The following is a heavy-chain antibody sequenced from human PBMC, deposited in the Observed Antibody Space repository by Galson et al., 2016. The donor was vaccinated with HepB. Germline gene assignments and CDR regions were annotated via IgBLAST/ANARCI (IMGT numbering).Heavy chain of an antibody. V-gene: IGHV4-59*08. CDR3: TRRRRAFDI. Sequence: ETLSLTCDVSGDSIIPYYWSWIRQPPGKGLEWIGYVYYTGNTNYNPSFKSRVSISVDVSREQFSLRLTSVTAADTAMYFCTRRRRAFDIWGQGAMVIVSS. J-gene: IGHJ3*02. CDR2: VYYTGNT. CDR1: GDSIIPYY.